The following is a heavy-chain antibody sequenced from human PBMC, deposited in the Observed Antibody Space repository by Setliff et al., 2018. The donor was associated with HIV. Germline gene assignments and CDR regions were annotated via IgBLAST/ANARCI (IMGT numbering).Heavy chain of an antibody. V-gene: IGHV1-69*13. D-gene: IGHD1-26*01. CDR3: ARGQSQGYAYSGSYGAFDI. J-gene: IGHJ3*02. Sequence: SVKVSCKASGGTFSSYAINWVRQAPGQGLEWMGGIIPMFGTRNYAQKFQGRVTITADESTSTAYMELSSLRSEDTALYYCARGQSQGYAYSGSYGAFDIWGQGTMVTVSS. CDR2: IIPMFGTR. CDR1: GGTFSSYA.